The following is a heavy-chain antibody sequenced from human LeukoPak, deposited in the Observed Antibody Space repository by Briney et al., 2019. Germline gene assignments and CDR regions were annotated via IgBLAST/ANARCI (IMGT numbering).Heavy chain of an antibody. CDR2: TYYSGST. CDR1: GGSISSYY. CDR3: ARTAEEWENYAIDY. D-gene: IGHD1-26*01. J-gene: IGHJ4*02. Sequence: PSETLSLTCTVSGGSISSYYWSWIRQPPGKGLEWIGYTYYSGSTNYNPSLKSRVTISVDTSKNQFSLKLSSVTAADTAVYYCARTAEEWENYAIDYWGQGTLVTVSS. V-gene: IGHV4-59*01.